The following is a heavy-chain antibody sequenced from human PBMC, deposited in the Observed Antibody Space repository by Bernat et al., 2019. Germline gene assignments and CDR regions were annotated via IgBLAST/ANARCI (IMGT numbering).Heavy chain of an antibody. CDR1: GFTVSSNY. CDR3: AGESSVVACSSTSCYVWYYGMDV. Sequence: EVQLVESGGGLVQPGGSLRLPCAASGFTVSSNYMSWVRQAPGKGLEWVSGIYSGGSTYYADSVKGRFTISRDNSKNTLYLQMNGLRAEDTAVYYCAGESSVVACSSTSCYVWYYGMDVWGQGTTVTVSS. J-gene: IGHJ6*02. CDR2: IYSGGST. V-gene: IGHV3-66*01. D-gene: IGHD2-2*01.